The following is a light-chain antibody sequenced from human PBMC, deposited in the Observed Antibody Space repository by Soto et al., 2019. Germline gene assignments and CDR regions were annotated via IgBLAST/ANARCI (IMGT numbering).Light chain of an antibody. CDR1: QSISRYY. CDR2: GAS. Sequence: VLTQSPGTLSLSPGERATISCRARQSISRYYLAWYQHKPGQAPRLLMNGASSRATGIPHRFSGSGSGTDFTLTISSVEPEDCGVYYCQQSGGSPPYTFGQGTRLEIK. J-gene: IGKJ2*01. V-gene: IGKV3-20*01. CDR3: QQSGGSPPYT.